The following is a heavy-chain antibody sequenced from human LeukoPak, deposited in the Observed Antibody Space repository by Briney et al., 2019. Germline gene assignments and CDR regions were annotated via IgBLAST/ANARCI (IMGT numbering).Heavy chain of an antibody. D-gene: IGHD6-19*01. CDR2: ISYDGSNK. CDR3: ARDESVAGYY. CDR1: GFTFSSYA. Sequence: PGGSLRLSCAASGFTFSSYAMHWVRQAPGMGLEWVAVISYDGSNKYYADSVKGRFTISRDNSKNTLYLQMNSLRAEDTAVYYCARDESVAGYYWGQGTLVTVSS. J-gene: IGHJ4*02. V-gene: IGHV3-30-3*01.